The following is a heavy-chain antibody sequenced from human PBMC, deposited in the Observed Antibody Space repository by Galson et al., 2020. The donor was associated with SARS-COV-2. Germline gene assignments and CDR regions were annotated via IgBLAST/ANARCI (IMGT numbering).Heavy chain of an antibody. D-gene: IGHD2-2*01. CDR1: GFTFSDYY. J-gene: IGHJ6*02. Sequence: GSLRLSCAASGFTFSDYYMSWIRQAPGKGLEWVSYISSSSSYTNYADSVKGRFTISRDNAKNSLYLQMNSLRAEDTAVYYCARDGGSGIVVVPAAQHYYYYGMDVWGQGTTVTVSS. V-gene: IGHV3-11*06. CDR3: ARDGGSGIVVVPAAQHYYYYGMDV. CDR2: ISSSSSYT.